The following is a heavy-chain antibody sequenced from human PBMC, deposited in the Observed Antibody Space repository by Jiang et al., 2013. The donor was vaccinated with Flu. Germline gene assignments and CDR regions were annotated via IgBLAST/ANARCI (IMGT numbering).Heavy chain of an antibody. Sequence: PGKGLEWMGIIYPGDSDTRYSPSFQGQVTISADKSISTAYLQWSSLKASDTAMYYCARSSSWYRREFDYWGQGTLVTVSS. J-gene: IGHJ4*02. CDR3: ARSSSWYRREFDY. V-gene: IGHV5-51*01. CDR2: IYPGDSDT. D-gene: IGHD6-13*01.